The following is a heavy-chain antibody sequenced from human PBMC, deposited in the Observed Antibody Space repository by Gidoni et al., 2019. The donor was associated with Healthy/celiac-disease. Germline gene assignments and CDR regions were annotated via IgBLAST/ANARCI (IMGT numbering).Heavy chain of an antibody. CDR3: RYDFWSGFDY. Sequence: QVQLQQWGAGLLKPSETLSLTCAVYGGSFSGYYWSWIRQPPGKGLEWIGEIKHSGSTNYNPSLKSRVTISVDTSKNQFSLKLSSVTAADTAVYYCRYDFWSGFDYWGQGTLVTVSS. CDR2: IKHSGST. V-gene: IGHV4-34*01. CDR1: GGSFSGYY. D-gene: IGHD3-3*01. J-gene: IGHJ4*02.